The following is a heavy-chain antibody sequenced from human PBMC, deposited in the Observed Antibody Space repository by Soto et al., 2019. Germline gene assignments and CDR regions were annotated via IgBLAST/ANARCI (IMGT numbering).Heavy chain of an antibody. D-gene: IGHD2-21*02. CDR2: IVVGSGNT. V-gene: IGHV1-58*01. J-gene: IGHJ4*02. CDR1: GFTFFTSA. Sequence: SVKVSCKASGFTFFTSAVQWVRQARGQGLEWIGWIVVGSGNTNYAQKFQERVTITRDMSTNTAYMELTSLRSEDAAVYYCAADPYCGGDCYFDYWGQGIMVTVS. CDR3: AADPYCGGDCYFDY.